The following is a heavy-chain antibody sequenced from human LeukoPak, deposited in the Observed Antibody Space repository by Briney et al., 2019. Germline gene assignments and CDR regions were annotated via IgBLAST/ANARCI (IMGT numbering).Heavy chain of an antibody. V-gene: IGHV4-59*01. Sequence: PSETLSLTCTVSGGSISSYYWSWIRQPPGKGLEWIGYIYYSGSTNYNPALKSRVTISVDTSKNQFSLKLSSVTAADTAVYYCARGIRCSSSPPRYNWFDPWGQGTLVTVSS. CDR1: GGSISSYY. CDR2: IYYSGST. D-gene: IGHD6-6*01. J-gene: IGHJ5*02. CDR3: ARGIRCSSSPPRYNWFDP.